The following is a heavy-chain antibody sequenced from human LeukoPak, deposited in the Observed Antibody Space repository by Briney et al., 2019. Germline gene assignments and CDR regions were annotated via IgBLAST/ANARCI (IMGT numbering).Heavy chain of an antibody. CDR1: GFTFSGYA. J-gene: IGHJ4*02. V-gene: IGHV3-23*01. D-gene: IGHD6-19*01. CDR2: ISESGGTT. CDR3: ARQWLING. Sequence: PGGSLRLSCAASGFTFSGYAMNWVRQAPGKGLEWVSSISESGGTTDYADSVKGRFTISRDNSKNTLYLQMNSLRAEDTAVYYCARQWLINGWGQGILVTVSS.